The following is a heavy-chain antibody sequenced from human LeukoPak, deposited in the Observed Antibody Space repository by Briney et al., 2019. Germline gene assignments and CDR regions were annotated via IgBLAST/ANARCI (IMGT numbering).Heavy chain of an antibody. V-gene: IGHV3-53*01. Sequence: GGSLRLSCAASGFTVSGNYMSWVRRAPGQGLEWASVMFSNGATYYADSVKGRFTISRDISKNTLLLQMNSLRVADTAVYFCARDSSGPAFWGQGTLVTVSS. CDR1: GFTVSGNY. CDR3: ARDSSGPAF. CDR2: MFSNGAT. D-gene: IGHD6-19*01. J-gene: IGHJ4*02.